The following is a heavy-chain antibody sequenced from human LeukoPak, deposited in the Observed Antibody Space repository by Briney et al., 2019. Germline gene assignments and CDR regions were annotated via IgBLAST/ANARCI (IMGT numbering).Heavy chain of an antibody. CDR3: ARGVGSSWFDP. CDR2: INPNSGGA. D-gene: IGHD6-13*01. V-gene: IGHV1-2*02. CDR1: GNTFTDYY. Sequence: ASVKVSCKASGNTFTDYYLHWVRQAPGQGLEWMGWINPNSGGANFALNFQGRVTMTRATSISTAYMELSRLTSDDTAVYYCARGVGSSWFDPWGQGTLVTVSS. J-gene: IGHJ5*02.